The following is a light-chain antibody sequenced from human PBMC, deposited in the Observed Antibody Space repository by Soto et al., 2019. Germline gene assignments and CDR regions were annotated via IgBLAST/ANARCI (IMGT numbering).Light chain of an antibody. CDR1: SSDVGGYNY. Sequence: QSVLTQPRSVSASPGQSVAISCTGTSSDVGGYNYVSWYQQHPGKAPKLMIYDVTKRPSGVPDRFSGSKSGNTASLTISGLQAEDEADYYCCSYAGSYTWVFGGGTKVTVL. V-gene: IGLV2-11*01. CDR2: DVT. J-gene: IGLJ3*02. CDR3: CSYAGSYTWV.